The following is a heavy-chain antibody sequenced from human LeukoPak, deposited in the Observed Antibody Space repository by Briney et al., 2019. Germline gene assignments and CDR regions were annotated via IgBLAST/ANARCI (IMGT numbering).Heavy chain of an antibody. J-gene: IGHJ4*02. CDR2: IYHSGST. CDR3: ARGGMANDY. CDR1: GYSISSGYF. V-gene: IGHV4-38-2*01. Sequence: KPSETLSLTCAVSGYSISSGYFWGWIRQPPGKGLEWIGNIYHSGSTNYNPSLKSRVAISVDTSKNQFSLKLSSVTAADTAVYYCARGGMANDYWGQGTLVTVSS. D-gene: IGHD5-24*01.